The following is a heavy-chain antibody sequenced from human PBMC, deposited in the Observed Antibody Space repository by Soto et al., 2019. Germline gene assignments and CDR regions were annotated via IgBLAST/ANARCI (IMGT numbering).Heavy chain of an antibody. V-gene: IGHV1-8*01. CDR2: MNPNSGKT. D-gene: IGHD7-27*01. J-gene: IGHJ5*01. Sequence: GASVKVSCKASGYTFTSYDINWVRQATGQGLEWMGWMNPNSGKTNYAQKFQGRVTMTRDNSMSTAYMELSSLRSEDTAVYYCARAHASGLFDSWGQGTLVTVSS. CDR1: GYTFTSYD. CDR3: ARAHASGLFDS.